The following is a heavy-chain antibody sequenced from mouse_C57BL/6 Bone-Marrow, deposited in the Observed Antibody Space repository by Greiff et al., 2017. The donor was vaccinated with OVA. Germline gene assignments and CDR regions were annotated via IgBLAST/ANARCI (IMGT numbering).Heavy chain of an antibody. Sequence: QVQLQQPGAELVQPGASVKMSCKASGYTFTSYWITWVKPRPGQGLEWIGDIYPGSGSTNYNEKFKSKATLNVDTSSSTAYMQLSSLTSEDSAVYYCARWGASYYFDYWGQGTTLTVSS. CDR3: ARWGASYYFDY. CDR1: GYTFTSYW. J-gene: IGHJ2*01. V-gene: IGHV1-55*01. D-gene: IGHD6-1*01. CDR2: IYPGSGST.